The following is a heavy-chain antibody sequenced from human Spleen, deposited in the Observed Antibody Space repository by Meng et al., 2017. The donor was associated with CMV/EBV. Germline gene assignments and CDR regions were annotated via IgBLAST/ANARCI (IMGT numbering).Heavy chain of an antibody. Sequence: ASVKVSCKASGYTFTSYGISWVRQAPGQGLEWMGWISSYNGYTNYAQILQGRATMTTDTSTNTAYLELRSLRSDDTAVYYCARDVMSGSYSYFYYGMDVWGQGTTVTVSS. D-gene: IGHD1-26*01. V-gene: IGHV1-18*01. CDR1: GYTFTSYG. J-gene: IGHJ6*02. CDR3: ARDVMSGSYSYFYYGMDV. CDR2: ISSYNGYT.